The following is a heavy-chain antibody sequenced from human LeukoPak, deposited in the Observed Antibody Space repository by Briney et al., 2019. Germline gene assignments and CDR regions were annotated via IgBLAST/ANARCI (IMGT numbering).Heavy chain of an antibody. CDR1: GGSISSGGYS. V-gene: IGHV4-30-2*01. J-gene: IGHJ4*02. CDR3: ARHARIHRLGVDY. CDR2: IYHSGST. Sequence: SQTLSLTCAVSGGSISSGGYSWSWIRQPPGKGLEWIGYIYHSGSTNYNPSLKSRVTISVDTSKNQFSLKLSSVTAADTAVYYCARHARIHRLGVDYWGQGTLVTVSS. D-gene: IGHD3-10*01.